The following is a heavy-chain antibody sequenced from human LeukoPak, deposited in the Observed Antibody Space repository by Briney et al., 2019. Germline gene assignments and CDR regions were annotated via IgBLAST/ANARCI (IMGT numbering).Heavy chain of an antibody. J-gene: IGHJ4*02. CDR2: ISDSAGST. CDR3: AKQSAGVTTGYFDY. V-gene: IGHV3-23*01. Sequence: PGGSLRLSCAASGFTFSAYAMSWVRQAPGKGLEWVSSISDSAGSTYYAASVTGRFTISRDSSRTTLYLQVNSLRAEGTAVYYCAKQSAGVTTGYFDYWGQGTLVTVSS. CDR1: GFTFSAYA. D-gene: IGHD1-26*01.